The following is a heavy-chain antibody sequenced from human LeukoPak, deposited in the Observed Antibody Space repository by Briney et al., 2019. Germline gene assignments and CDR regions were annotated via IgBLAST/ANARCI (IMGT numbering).Heavy chain of an antibody. CDR2: IRSKANSYAT. Sequence: GGSLRLSCAASRFTFSGSAMHWVRQASGKGLEGVGRIRSKANSYATAYAASVKGRFTISRDDSKNTAYLQMNSLKTEDTAVYYCTDGGNGDYWGQGTLVTVSS. J-gene: IGHJ4*02. CDR3: TDGGNGDY. CDR1: RFTFSGSA. V-gene: IGHV3-73*01. D-gene: IGHD4-23*01.